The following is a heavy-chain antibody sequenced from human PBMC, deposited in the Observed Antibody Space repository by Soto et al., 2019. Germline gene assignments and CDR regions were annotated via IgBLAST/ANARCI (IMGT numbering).Heavy chain of an antibody. J-gene: IGHJ6*02. Sequence: SETLSLTCTVSGGSISSGDYYWSWIRQPPGKGLEWIGYIYYSGSTYYDPSLKSRVTISVDTSKNQFSLKLSSVTAADTAMYYCARAKGVQDYYDXSGYYPLTNNYYYGMDVWGQGTTVTVSS. D-gene: IGHD3-22*01. CDR2: IYYSGST. CDR3: ARAKGVQDYYDXSGYYPLTNNYYYGMDV. CDR1: GGSISSGDYY. V-gene: IGHV4-30-4*01.